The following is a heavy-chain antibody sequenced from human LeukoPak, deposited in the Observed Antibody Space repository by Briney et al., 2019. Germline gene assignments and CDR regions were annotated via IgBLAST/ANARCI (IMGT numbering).Heavy chain of an antibody. CDR1: GGSFSGCY. Sequence: PAETLSLTCAVYGGSFSGCYWSWIRQPPGKGLEWIGEINHSGSTNYNPSLKSRVTISVDTSKNQFSLKLSSVTAADTAVYYCARRASLWFGVGLRYYYYYMDVWGKGTTVTISS. J-gene: IGHJ6*03. D-gene: IGHD3-10*01. CDR3: ARRASLWFGVGLRYYYYYMDV. CDR2: INHSGST. V-gene: IGHV4-34*01.